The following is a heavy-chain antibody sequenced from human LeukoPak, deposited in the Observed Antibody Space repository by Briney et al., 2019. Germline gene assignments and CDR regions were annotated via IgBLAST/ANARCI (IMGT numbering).Heavy chain of an antibody. CDR1: GFTFSSYG. J-gene: IGHJ6*02. Sequence: GGSLRLSCAATGFTFSSYGMHWVRQAPGKGLEWVAFIRYDGSDKYYADSVKGRFTISRDNSKNTLYLQMNCLRAEDTAVYYCAKDLEWFGYYYFGMDVWGQGTTVTVSS. D-gene: IGHD3-3*01. CDR3: AKDLEWFGYYYFGMDV. V-gene: IGHV3-30*02. CDR2: IRYDGSDK.